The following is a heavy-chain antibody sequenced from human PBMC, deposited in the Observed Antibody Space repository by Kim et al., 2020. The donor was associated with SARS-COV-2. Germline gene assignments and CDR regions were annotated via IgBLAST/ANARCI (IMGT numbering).Heavy chain of an antibody. J-gene: IGHJ4*02. V-gene: IGHV3-23*03. D-gene: IGHD3-22*01. Sequence: VKGRFTISRDDSKNTLYLQMNSLRAEDTAVYYCAKAPFDYDDSSGYYLDYWGQGTLVTVSS. CDR3: AKAPFDYDDSSGYYLDY.